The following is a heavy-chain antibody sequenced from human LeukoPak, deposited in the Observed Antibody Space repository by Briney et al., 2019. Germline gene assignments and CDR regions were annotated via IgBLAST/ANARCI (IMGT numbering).Heavy chain of an antibody. D-gene: IGHD4-11*01. CDR2: TYYRSKWYN. J-gene: IGHJ5*02. V-gene: IGHV6-1*01. Sequence: SQTLSLTCAITGDSVSRKSVAWNWIRQSPSRGLEWLGRTYYRSKWYNDYAVSVKSRITINPDTSKNQFSLQLNSVTAADTAVYYCARERDYHNWFDPWGQGTLVTVSS. CDR3: ARERDYHNWFDP. CDR1: GDSVSRKSVA.